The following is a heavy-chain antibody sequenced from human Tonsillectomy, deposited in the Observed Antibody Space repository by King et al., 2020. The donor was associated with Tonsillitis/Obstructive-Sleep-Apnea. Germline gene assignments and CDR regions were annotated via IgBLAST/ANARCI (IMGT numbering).Heavy chain of an antibody. CDR1: GGSISSDY. CDR2: MYYRWST. Sequence: QMQLQESGPGLVKPSETLSLTCTVSGGSISSDYCSWSRQPPGQGLEWICDMYYRWSTNYNPSLKGRFTIAVDTSKNQFSLKLSSVTAADTAVYYCARGIRGDNDAFDIWGQGTMVTVSS. CDR3: ARGIRGDNDAFDI. D-gene: IGHD3-10*01. V-gene: IGHV4-59*01. J-gene: IGHJ3*02.